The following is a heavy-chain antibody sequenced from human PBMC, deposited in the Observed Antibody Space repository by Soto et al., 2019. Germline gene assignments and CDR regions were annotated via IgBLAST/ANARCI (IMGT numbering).Heavy chain of an antibody. CDR2: INPSDGST. D-gene: IGHD2-2*01. Sequence: ASVKVSCKASGYTFTDFYMHWVRQAPGQGLEWMGRINPSDGSTSYAQKFQGRVTITRDTSASTAYMELSSLRSEDTAVYYCARDWCSSTSCYRGGSDYYGMDVWGQGTTVTVSS. J-gene: IGHJ6*02. CDR1: GYTFTDFY. V-gene: IGHV1-46*01. CDR3: ARDWCSSTSCYRGGSDYYGMDV.